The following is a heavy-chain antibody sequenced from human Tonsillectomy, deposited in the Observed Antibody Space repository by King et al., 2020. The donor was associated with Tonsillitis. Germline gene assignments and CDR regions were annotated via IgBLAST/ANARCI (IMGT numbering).Heavy chain of an antibody. CDR3: ARDRTIFGVVIKTYFDY. CDR1: GGSISSGSYY. V-gene: IGHV4-61*02. Sequence: VQLQESGPGLVKPSQTLSLTCTVSGGSISSGSYYWSWIRQPAGKGLEWIGRIYTSGSTNYNPSLKSRVPRPVDTSKNQFSLKLSSVTAADTAVYYCARDRTIFGVVIKTYFDYWGQGTLVTVSS. J-gene: IGHJ4*02. D-gene: IGHD3-3*01. CDR2: IYTSGST.